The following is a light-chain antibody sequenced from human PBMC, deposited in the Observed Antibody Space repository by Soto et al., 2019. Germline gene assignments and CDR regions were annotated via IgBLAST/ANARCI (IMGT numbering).Light chain of an antibody. CDR2: GAS. J-gene: IGKJ1*01. V-gene: IGKV3-15*01. CDR1: QSVSSN. Sequence: EIVMTQPPATVCVSPGERATLSCRSSQSVSSNLAWYQQKPGQAPRLLIYGASTRATGIPARFSGSGSGTEFTLTISSLQSEDFAVYYCQQYNNWPPWTFGQGTKVDI. CDR3: QQYNNWPPWT.